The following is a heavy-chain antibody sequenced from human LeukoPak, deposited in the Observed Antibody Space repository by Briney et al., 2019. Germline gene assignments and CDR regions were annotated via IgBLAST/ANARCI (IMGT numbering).Heavy chain of an antibody. CDR2: INHSGST. Sequence: PSETLSLTCAVYGGSFSGYYWSWIRQPPGKGLEWIGEINHSGSTNYNPSLKSRVTISVDTSKNQFSLKLSSVTAADTAVYYCARGRSCKGSSTSCYAPTDYYYYMDVWGKGTTATVSS. CDR1: GGSFSGYY. CDR3: ARGRSCKGSSTSCYAPTDYYYYMDV. D-gene: IGHD2-2*01. V-gene: IGHV4-34*01. J-gene: IGHJ6*03.